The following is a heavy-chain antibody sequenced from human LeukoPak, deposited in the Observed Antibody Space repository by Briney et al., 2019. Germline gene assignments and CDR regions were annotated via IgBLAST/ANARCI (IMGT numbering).Heavy chain of an antibody. CDR3: AKERYCSGGSCFHFSDS. J-gene: IGHJ4*02. Sequence: GGTLRLSCAASGFIFSNYAMTWVRQAPGKGLECVSALSASGDITYYADSVKGRFTGSRDNSKNTLYLQMNSLRAEDTAVYYCAKERYCSGGSCFHFSDSWGQGTLVTVSS. CDR2: LSASGDIT. CDR1: GFIFSNYA. D-gene: IGHD2-15*01. V-gene: IGHV3-23*01.